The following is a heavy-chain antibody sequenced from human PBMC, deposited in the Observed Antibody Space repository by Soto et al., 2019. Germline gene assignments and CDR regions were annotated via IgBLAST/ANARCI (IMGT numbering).Heavy chain of an antibody. CDR3: ARDLDFWSGYYYYYGMDV. Sequence: GASVKVSCKASGYTFTIYGISWVRQAPGQGLEWMGWISAYNGNTNYAQKLQGRVTMTTDTSTSTAYMELRSLRSDDTAVYYCARDLDFWSGYYYYYGMDVWGQGTTVTVSS. CDR1: GYTFTIYG. J-gene: IGHJ6*02. V-gene: IGHV1-18*01. D-gene: IGHD3-3*01. CDR2: ISAYNGNT.